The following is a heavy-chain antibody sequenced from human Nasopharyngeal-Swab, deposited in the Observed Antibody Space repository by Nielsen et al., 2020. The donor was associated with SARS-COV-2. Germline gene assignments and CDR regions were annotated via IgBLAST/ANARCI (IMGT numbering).Heavy chain of an antibody. V-gene: IGHV1-46*01. CDR3: AARGSCSSTSCYADY. D-gene: IGHD2-2*01. CDR1: GYTFTSYY. J-gene: IGHJ4*02. CDR2: INPSGCST. Sequence: ASVKVSCKASGYTFTSYYMHWLRQAPGQGLEWMGIINPSGCSTSYAQKFQGRVTMTRDTSTSTVYMELSSLRSEDTAVYYCAARGSCSSTSCYADYWGQGTLVTVSS.